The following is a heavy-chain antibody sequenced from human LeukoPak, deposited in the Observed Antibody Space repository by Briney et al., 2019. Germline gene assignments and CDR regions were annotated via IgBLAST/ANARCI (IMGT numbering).Heavy chain of an antibody. Sequence: GGSLRLSCAASGFTFSSHAMHWVRQAPGKGLEYVSGINSNGGSTYYANSVKGRFTISRDNSENMLYLQMGSLRAEDMAVYYCARGWAGWFDPWGQGTLVTASS. CDR1: GFTFSSHA. D-gene: IGHD5-24*01. CDR2: INSNGGST. J-gene: IGHJ5*02. CDR3: ARGWAGWFDP. V-gene: IGHV3-64*01.